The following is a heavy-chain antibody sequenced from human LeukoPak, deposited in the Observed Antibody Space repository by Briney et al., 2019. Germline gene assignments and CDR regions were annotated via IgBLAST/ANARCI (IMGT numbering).Heavy chain of an antibody. Sequence: PGGSLRLSCTASGFSFSTRTMNWVRQAPGKGLEWVSALWPTGDNTFYADSVKGRFTISRDNSKNTLYLQMNSLRAEDTAVYYCAKTRPLDSSSWSHGDYWGQGTLVTVSS. D-gene: IGHD6-13*01. V-gene: IGHV3-23*01. CDR1: GFSFSTRT. CDR2: LWPTGDNT. CDR3: AKTRPLDSSSWSHGDY. J-gene: IGHJ4*02.